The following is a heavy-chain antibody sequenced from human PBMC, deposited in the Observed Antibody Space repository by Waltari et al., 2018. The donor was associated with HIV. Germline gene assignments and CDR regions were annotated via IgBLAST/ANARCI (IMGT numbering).Heavy chain of an antibody. V-gene: IGHV3-13*01. CDR3: ARGYYDKFGYFDL. Sequence: ELHLVESGGGLVQRGGSLRLSCAGSGFTTSSYDMNWVRQSTGKGLEWHTSLDTAGDTHYSGSGKGRFTISRENAKNALYLQMNSLRAGDTAVYYCARGYYDKFGYFDLWGRGTLVTVSS. D-gene: IGHD3-22*01. J-gene: IGHJ2*01. CDR1: GFTTSSYD. CDR2: LDTAGDT.